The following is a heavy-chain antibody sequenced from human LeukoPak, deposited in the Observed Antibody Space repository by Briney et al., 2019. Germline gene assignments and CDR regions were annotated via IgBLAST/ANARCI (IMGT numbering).Heavy chain of an antibody. V-gene: IGHV3-15*01. D-gene: IGHD2-15*01. CDR3: TTTRLSYCSGGSCYSRPYIYFDY. Sequence: GGSLRLSCAASGFTFSNAWMSWVRQAPGKGLEWVGRIKSKTDGGTTDYAAPVKGRFTISRDDSKNTLYLQMNSLKTEDTAVYYCTTTRLSYCSGGSCYSRPYIYFDYWGQGTLVTVSS. J-gene: IGHJ4*02. CDR1: GFTFSNAW. CDR2: IKSKTDGGTT.